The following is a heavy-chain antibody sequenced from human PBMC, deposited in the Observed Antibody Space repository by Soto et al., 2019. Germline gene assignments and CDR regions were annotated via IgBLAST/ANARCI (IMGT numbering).Heavy chain of an antibody. CDR1: GYTFTSYG. CDR2: ISAYNGNT. CDR3: ARYRATINSFWFDP. V-gene: IGHV1-18*01. Sequence: QVQLVQSGAEVKKPGASVKVSCKASGYTFTSYGITWVRQAPGQGLEWMGWISAYNGNTNYAQKVQRRVTMTTDTSTSTAYMELRSLRSDDTSVYYCARYRATINSFWFDPWGQGTLVTVSS. J-gene: IGHJ5*02. D-gene: IGHD5-12*01.